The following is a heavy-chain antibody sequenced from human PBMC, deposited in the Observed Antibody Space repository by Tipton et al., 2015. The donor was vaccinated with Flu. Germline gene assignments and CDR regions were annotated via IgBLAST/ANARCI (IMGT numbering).Heavy chain of an antibody. D-gene: IGHD6-25*01. J-gene: IGHJ1*01. Sequence: LVQSSETLSLTCAVSGGSLSSYYWSWIRQPPGKGLEWIGYIYYSGSTNYNPSLKSRVTISVDTSKNQFSLKLSSVTAADTAVYYCAGEPNYGGGWTYFQHWGQGTLVTVSS. CDR2: IYYSGST. CDR1: GGSLSSYY. CDR3: AGEPNYGGGWTYFQH. V-gene: IGHV4-59*01.